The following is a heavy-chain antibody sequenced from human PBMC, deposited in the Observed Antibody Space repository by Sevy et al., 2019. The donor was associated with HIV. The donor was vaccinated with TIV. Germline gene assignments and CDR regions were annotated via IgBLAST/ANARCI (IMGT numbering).Heavy chain of an antibody. CDR1: GFIFRDRY. Sequence: GESLKISCVASGFIFRDRYMSWIRQAPGKGLEWVSFISSRSSEINYADSVKGRFTVSRDNAKNSLYLQMNSLGAEDTAVYYCAGDFMPVASAGTGALGVWGQGTAVTVSS. D-gene: IGHD6-13*01. CDR3: AGDFMPVASAGTGALGV. CDR2: ISSRSSEI. J-gene: IGHJ6*02. V-gene: IGHV3-11*05.